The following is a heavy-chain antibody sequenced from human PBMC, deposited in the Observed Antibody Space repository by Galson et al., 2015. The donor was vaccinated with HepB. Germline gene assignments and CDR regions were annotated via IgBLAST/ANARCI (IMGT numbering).Heavy chain of an antibody. D-gene: IGHD4-17*01. V-gene: IGHV3-30*04. CDR1: GFTFSSYA. CDR3: YRPMTTVTTTHHSYGTDV. J-gene: IGHJ6*02. Sequence: SLRLSCAASGFTFSSYAMHWVRQAPGKGLEWVAVISYDGSNKYYADSAKGRFTISRDNSKNTLYLQMNSLRAENTAVYYCYRPMTTVTTTHHSYGTDVWGQGTTVTVSS. CDR2: ISYDGSNK.